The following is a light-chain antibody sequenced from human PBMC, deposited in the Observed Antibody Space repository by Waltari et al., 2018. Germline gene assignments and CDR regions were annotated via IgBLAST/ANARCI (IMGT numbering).Light chain of an antibody. Sequence: DIQMTQSPSTLSASVGDRVTITCRASQSISSWLAWYQQKPGKAPKLLIYDASSLESGVPSRFSGSGSGTEFTLTISSLQPDDFATYYCQQYNSYSYTFGRGPSWRSN. V-gene: IGKV1-5*01. CDR2: DAS. CDR3: QQYNSYSYT. J-gene: IGKJ2*01. CDR1: QSISSW.